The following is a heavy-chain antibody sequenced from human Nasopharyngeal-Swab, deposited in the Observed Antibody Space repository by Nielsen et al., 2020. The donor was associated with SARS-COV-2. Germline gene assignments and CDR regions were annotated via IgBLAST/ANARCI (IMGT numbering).Heavy chain of an antibody. D-gene: IGHD7-27*01. CDR1: GYTFTSYY. CDR2: INPSGGST. Sequence: ASVKVSCKASGYTFTSYYMHWVRQAPGQGLEWMGIINPSGGSTSYAQKFQGWVTMTRDTSISTAYMELSRLRSDDTAVYYCARGVNWGSLDWFDPWGQGTLVTVSS. V-gene: IGHV1-46*01. J-gene: IGHJ5*02. CDR3: ARGVNWGSLDWFDP.